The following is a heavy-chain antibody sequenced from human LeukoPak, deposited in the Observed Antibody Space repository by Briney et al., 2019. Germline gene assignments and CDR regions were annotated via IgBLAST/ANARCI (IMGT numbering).Heavy chain of an antibody. CDR2: IKQDGSEK. V-gene: IGHV3-7*01. D-gene: IGHD2-2*01. CDR1: GFTFSTHW. CDR3: AGQARPGSAEGAFDI. J-gene: IGHJ3*02. Sequence: YPGGSLRLSCAASGFTFSTHWMTWVRQAPGKGLEWVANIKQDGSEKYYVDSVKGRFTISRDNAKNSFYLQMNSLRAGDTAVYYCAGQARPGSAEGAFDIWGQGTMVTVSS.